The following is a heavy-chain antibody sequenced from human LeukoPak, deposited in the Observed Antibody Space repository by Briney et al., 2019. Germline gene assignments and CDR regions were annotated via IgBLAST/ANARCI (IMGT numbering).Heavy chain of an antibody. D-gene: IGHD6-13*01. CDR1: EYIITSYH. CDR3: ARDLGSSSWTYYYGMDV. CDR2: INPSGGST. V-gene: IGHV1-46*01. J-gene: IGHJ6*02. Sequence: ASVNVSRAASEYIITSYHMHWVRQAPGQGLEWIGIINPSGGSTSYAQKFQGRVTWTRDTSTNTVYMELRSLRSEDTAVYYCARDLGSSSWTYYYGMDVWGQGTTVTVSS.